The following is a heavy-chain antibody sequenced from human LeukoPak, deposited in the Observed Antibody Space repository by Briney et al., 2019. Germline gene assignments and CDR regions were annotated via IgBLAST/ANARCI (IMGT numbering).Heavy chain of an antibody. CDR3: ARSTPQLWYFDL. CDR2: IYYSGST. Sequence: SETLSLTCTVSGGSISSSSYYWGWIRQPPGKGLEWIGSIYYSGSTNYNPSLKSRVTISVDTSKNQFSLKLSSVTAADTAVYYCARSTPQLWYFDLWGRGTLVTVSS. J-gene: IGHJ2*01. V-gene: IGHV4-39*07. CDR1: GGSISSSSYY. D-gene: IGHD2-2*01.